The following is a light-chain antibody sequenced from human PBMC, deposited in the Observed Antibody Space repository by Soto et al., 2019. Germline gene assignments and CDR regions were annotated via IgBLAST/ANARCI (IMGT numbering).Light chain of an antibody. CDR3: QQSYSTPPWT. CDR2: DAS. J-gene: IGKJ1*01. V-gene: IGKV1-39*01. CDR1: QSIRSY. Sequence: DIQLTQSPSSLSASVGDKVTITCRASQSIRSYLNRVQQKPGKAPKLLTYDASSLQTGVPSRFSGSGSGTDFSLTISSLQPEDFATYYCQQSYSTPPWTFGQGTKVEIK.